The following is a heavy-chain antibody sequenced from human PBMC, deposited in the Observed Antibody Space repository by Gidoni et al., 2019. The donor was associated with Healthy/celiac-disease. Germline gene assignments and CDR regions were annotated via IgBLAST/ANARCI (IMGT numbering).Heavy chain of an antibody. CDR2: IGTAGDT. CDR1: GFPFSSYD. J-gene: IGHJ3*02. Sequence: EVQLVESGGGLVQPGGSLRLSCAASGFPFSSYDMHWVRQATGKGLEWVSAIGTAGDTYYPGSVKGRFTISRENAKNSLYLQMNSLRAGDTAVYYCARGAALLWFGDNDAFDIWGQGTMVTVSS. V-gene: IGHV3-13*04. D-gene: IGHD3-10*01. CDR3: ARGAALLWFGDNDAFDI.